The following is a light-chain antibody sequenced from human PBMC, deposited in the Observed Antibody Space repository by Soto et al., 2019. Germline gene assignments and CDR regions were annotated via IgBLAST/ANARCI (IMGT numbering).Light chain of an antibody. J-gene: IGKJ5*01. CDR1: QSVSNSY. Sequence: EIVLTQSPGTLSLSPGDRATLSCRASQSVSNSYLAWYQQKPGQAPRLLIYDASNRATGIPARFSGSGSGTDFTLTISSLEPEDFAVYYCQQRSNWPPLTFGQGTRLEIK. V-gene: IGKV3-11*01. CDR2: DAS. CDR3: QQRSNWPPLT.